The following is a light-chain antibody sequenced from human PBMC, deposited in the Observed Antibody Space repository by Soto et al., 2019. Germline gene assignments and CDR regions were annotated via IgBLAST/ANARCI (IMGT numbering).Light chain of an antibody. Sequence: QSALTQPGSVSGSPGQSITISCTGTSSDVGSYNYVSWYQHHPGKAPKLMIYDVSNRPSGVSNRFSGSKSGNTASLTISGLQAEDEADYYCSSYSSSITLAFGGGTKLTVL. J-gene: IGLJ2*01. CDR3: SSYSSSITLA. CDR2: DVS. V-gene: IGLV2-14*03. CDR1: SSDVGSYNY.